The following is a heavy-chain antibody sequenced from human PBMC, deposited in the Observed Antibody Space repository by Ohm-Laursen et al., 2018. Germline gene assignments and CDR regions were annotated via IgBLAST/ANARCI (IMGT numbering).Heavy chain of an antibody. CDR3: AKSYVEVWPLPVDY. CDR2: ISSNGGST. J-gene: IGHJ4*02. V-gene: IGHV3-64*01. Sequence: SLRLSCTASGFTFSSYAMHWVRQAPGKGLEYVSAISSNGGSTYYANSVKGRFTISRDNSKNTLYLQMNSLRAEDTAVYYCAKSYVEVWPLPVDYWGQGTLVTVSS. D-gene: IGHD3-10*01. CDR1: GFTFSSYA.